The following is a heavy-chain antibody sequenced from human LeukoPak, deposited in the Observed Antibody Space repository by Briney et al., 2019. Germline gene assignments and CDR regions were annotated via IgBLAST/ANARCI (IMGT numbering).Heavy chain of an antibody. D-gene: IGHD5-18*01. Sequence: KPSETLSLTCSVSGGSITSYYWSWIRQPPGKGLEWIGYIFYAGSTTYNPSLKSRVTISIDTSKNQFSLKLNSVTAADTAVYYCASGERGYSYGPLDYWGQGTLVTVSS. CDR2: IFYAGST. V-gene: IGHV4-59*08. CDR1: GGSITSYY. CDR3: ASGERGYSYGPLDY. J-gene: IGHJ4*02.